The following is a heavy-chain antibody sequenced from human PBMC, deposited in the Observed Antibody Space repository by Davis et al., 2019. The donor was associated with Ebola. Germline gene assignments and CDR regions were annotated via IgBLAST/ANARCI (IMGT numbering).Heavy chain of an antibody. V-gene: IGHV3-73*01. Sequence: ESLKISCAASGFTFSGSAMHWVRQASGKGLEWVGRIRSKANSYATAYAASVKGRFTISRDDSKNTAYLQMNSLKTEDTAVYYCTSGGKVDYWGQGTLVTVSS. J-gene: IGHJ4*02. D-gene: IGHD1-26*01. CDR1: GFTFSGSA. CDR2: IRSKANSYAT. CDR3: TSGGKVDY.